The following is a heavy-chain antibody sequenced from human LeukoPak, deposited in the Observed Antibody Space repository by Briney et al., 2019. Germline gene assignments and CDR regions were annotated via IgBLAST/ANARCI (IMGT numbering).Heavy chain of an antibody. CDR1: GYTFTSYG. D-gene: IGHD6-19*01. J-gene: IGHJ4*02. CDR2: ISAYNGNT. CDR3: ARDLYDIAVARRFDY. V-gene: IGHV1-18*04. Sequence: ASVKVSCKASGYTFTSYGISWVRQAPGQGLEWMGWISAYNGNTNYAQKLQGRVTMTTDTSTSTAYMELRSLRSDDTAVYYCARDLYDIAVARRFDYWGQGTLVTVSS.